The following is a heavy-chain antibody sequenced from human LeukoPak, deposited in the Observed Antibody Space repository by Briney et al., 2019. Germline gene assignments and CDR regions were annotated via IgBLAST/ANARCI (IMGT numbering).Heavy chain of an antibody. CDR3: AKRGEKYASSGYYYNPSGAFDI. CDR2: ISGSGGST. D-gene: IGHD3-22*01. CDR1: GFTFSSYA. J-gene: IGHJ3*02. Sequence: GGSLRLSCAASGFTFSSYAMSWVRQAPGKGLEWVSAISGSGGSTYYADSVKGRFTISRDNSKNTLYLQMSSLRAEDTAVYYCAKRGEKYASSGYYYNPSGAFDIWGQGTMVTVSS. V-gene: IGHV3-23*01.